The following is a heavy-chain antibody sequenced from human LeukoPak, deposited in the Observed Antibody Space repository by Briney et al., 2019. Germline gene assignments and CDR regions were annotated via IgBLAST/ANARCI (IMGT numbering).Heavy chain of an antibody. Sequence: ASVKVSCKASGYTFTGYYIHWVRQASGQGLEWMGWTNPDSGGASYAQKFQGRVTMTRDTSISTVYMELNRLTSDDTAMYYCARGRDWGEFLAWFDPWGQGTLVTVSS. J-gene: IGHJ5*02. D-gene: IGHD3-3*01. CDR2: TNPDSGGA. CDR1: GYTFTGYY. V-gene: IGHV1-2*02. CDR3: ARGRDWGEFLAWFDP.